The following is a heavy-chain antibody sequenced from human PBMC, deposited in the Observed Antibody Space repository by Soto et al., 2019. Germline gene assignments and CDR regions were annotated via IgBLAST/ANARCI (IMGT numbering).Heavy chain of an antibody. Sequence: SETLSLTCTVSGGSIKNYYWNWIRQPPGKGLAWIGYVYYSGTTNYNPSLNSRVTISVDTSKNQYSLRLSSVTTADTAVYYCASQSEGFDAWGQGALVSVSS. CDR3: ASQSEGFDA. V-gene: IGHV4-59*01. J-gene: IGHJ5*02. CDR1: GGSIKNYY. CDR2: VYYSGTT.